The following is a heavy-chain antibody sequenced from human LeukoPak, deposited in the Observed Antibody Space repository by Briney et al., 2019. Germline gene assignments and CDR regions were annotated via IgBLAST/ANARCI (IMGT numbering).Heavy chain of an antibody. CDR3: AIPPLSGTGSSRPLAGVDA. D-gene: IGHD3-10*01. Sequence: GGSLRLSCAASGFTFSSYWMSWVRQAPGKGLEWVANIKQDGSENSYVDSVKGRFTISRDNAKNSLYLQMNSLRAEDTAVYYCAIPPLSGTGSSRPLAGVDAWGQGTTVTVSS. J-gene: IGHJ6*02. CDR2: IKQDGSEN. CDR1: GFTFSSYW. V-gene: IGHV3-7*01.